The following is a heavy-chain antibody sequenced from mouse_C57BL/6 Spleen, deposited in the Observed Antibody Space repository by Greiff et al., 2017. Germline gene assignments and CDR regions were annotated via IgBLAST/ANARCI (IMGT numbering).Heavy chain of an antibody. CDR1: GYTFTSYW. Sequence: VQLQQPGAELVMPGASVKLSCKASGYTFTSYWMHWVKQRPGQGLEWIGEIDPSDSYTNYNQKFKGKSTLTVDKSSSTAYMQLSSLTSEDSAVYYCARWDYYGSSSDYWGQGTTLTVSS. D-gene: IGHD1-1*01. CDR2: IDPSDSYT. CDR3: ARWDYYGSSSDY. V-gene: IGHV1-69*01. J-gene: IGHJ2*01.